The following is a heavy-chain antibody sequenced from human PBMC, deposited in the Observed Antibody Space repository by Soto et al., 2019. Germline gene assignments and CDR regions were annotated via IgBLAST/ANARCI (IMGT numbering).Heavy chain of an antibody. J-gene: IGHJ6*04. CDR1: GSSLQDYA. CDR3: GKDISPGGMDV. CDR2: IYYNSNRI. Sequence: EVQLVESGGGLVQPGGSLRLSCVGSGSSLQDYAMHWVRQAPGKGLEWVSGIYYNSNRIDYADSVKGRFTISIDNARNSLYLQMNSLRTEDTAFYYCGKDISPGGMDVWGRGIMVTVSS. V-gene: IGHV3-9*01.